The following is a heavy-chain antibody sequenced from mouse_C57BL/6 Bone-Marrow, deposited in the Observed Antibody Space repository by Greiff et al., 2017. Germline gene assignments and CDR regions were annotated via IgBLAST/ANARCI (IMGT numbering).Heavy chain of an antibody. CDR2: IYPRSGNT. V-gene: IGHV1-81*01. J-gene: IGHJ3*01. CDR3: AQGGPRFAY. Sequence: QVQLQQSGAELARPGASVKLSCKASGYTFTSYGISWVKQRTGQGLEWIGEIYPRSGNTYYNEKFKGKATLTADKSSSTAYMELRSLASEDSAGDCCAQGGPRFAYWGQGTLVTVSA. CDR1: GYTFTSYG.